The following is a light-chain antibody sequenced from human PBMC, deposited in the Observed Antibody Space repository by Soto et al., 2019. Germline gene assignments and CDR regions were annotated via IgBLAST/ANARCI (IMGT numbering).Light chain of an antibody. CDR3: QQYGGSPLYT. CDR2: GAS. V-gene: IGKV3-20*01. CDR1: QSVSSSD. J-gene: IGKJ2*01. Sequence: IVLTQSPGTLSLSPGDRATLSCRASQSVSSSDLAWYQQKPGQAPRLLIYGASTRATGIPDRFSGSGSGTDFTLTINRLEPEDFAVYYCQQYGGSPLYTFGQGTKLEIK.